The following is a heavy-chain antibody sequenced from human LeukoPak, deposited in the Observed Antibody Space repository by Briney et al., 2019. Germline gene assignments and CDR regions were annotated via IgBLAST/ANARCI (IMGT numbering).Heavy chain of an antibody. D-gene: IGHD6-13*01. V-gene: IGHV1-2*02. J-gene: IGHJ5*02. Sequence: GASVKVSCKASGYTFTGYYMHWLRQAPGQGLEWMGWINPNSGSTNYAQKFQGRVTMTRDTSITTVYMELSRLISDDTAVYYCARIGKQLNWFDPWGQGTLVTVSP. CDR3: ARIGKQLNWFDP. CDR2: INPNSGST. CDR1: GYTFTGYY.